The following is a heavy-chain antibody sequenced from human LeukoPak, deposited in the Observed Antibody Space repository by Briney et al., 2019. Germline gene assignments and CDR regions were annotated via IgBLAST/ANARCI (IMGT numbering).Heavy chain of an antibody. V-gene: IGHV1-46*01. Sequence: ASVKVSCKASGYIFTSNYMHWVRQAPGQGLEWMGIINPSGGSTSYAQKFQGRVTMTRDTSTSTVYMELSSLRSEDTAVYYCARVRAAAPRGHNWFDPWGQGTLVTVSS. D-gene: IGHD6-13*01. J-gene: IGHJ5*02. CDR3: ARVRAAAPRGHNWFDP. CDR2: INPSGGST. CDR1: GYIFTSNY.